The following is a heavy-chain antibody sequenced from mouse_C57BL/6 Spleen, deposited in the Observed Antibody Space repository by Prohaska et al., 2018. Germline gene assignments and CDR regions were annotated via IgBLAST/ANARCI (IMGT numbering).Heavy chain of an antibody. CDR2: IRNKANGYTT. V-gene: IGHV7-3*01. CDR3: ARYRSNYWYFDV. D-gene: IGHD2-5*01. CDR1: GFTFTDYY. J-gene: IGHJ1*03. Sequence: EVKLVESGGGLVQPGGSLSLSCAASGFTFTDYYMSWVRQPPGKALDWLGFIRNKANGYTTEYSASVKGRFTISRDNSQSILYLQMNALRAEDSATYYCARYRSNYWYFDVWGTGTTVTVSS.